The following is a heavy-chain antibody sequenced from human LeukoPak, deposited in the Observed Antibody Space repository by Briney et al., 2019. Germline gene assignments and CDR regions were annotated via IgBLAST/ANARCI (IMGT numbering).Heavy chain of an antibody. CDR1: GYTFTGYY. CDR3: ARSIAVAAPYNWFDP. V-gene: IGHV1-2*04. J-gene: IGHJ5*02. Sequence: ASVKVSCKASGYTFTGYYMHWVRQAPGQGLEWMGWINPNSGGTNYAQKFQGWVTMTRDTSISTAYMELSRLRSDDTAVYYCARSIAVAAPYNWFDPWGQGTLVTVSS. D-gene: IGHD6-19*01. CDR2: INPNSGGT.